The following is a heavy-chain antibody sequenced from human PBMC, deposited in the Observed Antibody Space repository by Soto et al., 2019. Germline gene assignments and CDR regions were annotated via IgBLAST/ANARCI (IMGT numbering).Heavy chain of an antibody. Sequence: SETLSPTCAVHGVSFSDYYWTWIRQPPGKGLEWIGDINHSGTTNYNPSLKTRVIISIDTSKNHLSLILSSVTAADTAVYYCARVSLNSMRDYIWGSFRSFYYYYMDVWCKGTTVT. CDR1: GVSFSDYY. V-gene: IGHV4-34*01. CDR3: ARVSLNSMRDYIWGSFRSFYYYYMDV. CDR2: INHSGTT. J-gene: IGHJ6*03. D-gene: IGHD3-16*02.